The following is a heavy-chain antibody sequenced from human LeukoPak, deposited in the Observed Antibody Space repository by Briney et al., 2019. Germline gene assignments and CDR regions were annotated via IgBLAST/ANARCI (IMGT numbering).Heavy chain of an antibody. CDR3: AKRQRQLVPDNWFDP. CDR1: GGSFSGYY. D-gene: IGHD6-13*01. CDR2: INHSGST. J-gene: IGHJ5*02. V-gene: IGHV4-34*01. Sequence: SETLSLTCAVYGGSFSGYYWSWIRQPPGKGLEWVGEINHSGSTNYNPSLKSRVTISVDTSKNQFSLKLSSVTAADTAVYYCAKRQRQLVPDNWFDPWGQGTLVTVSS.